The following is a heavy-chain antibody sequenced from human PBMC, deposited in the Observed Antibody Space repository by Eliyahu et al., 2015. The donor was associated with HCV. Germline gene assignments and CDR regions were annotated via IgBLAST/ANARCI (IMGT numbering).Heavy chain of an antibody. J-gene: IGHJ6*02. V-gene: IGHV4-34*01. Sequence: QVQLQQWGAGLLKPSETLSLTCTVYGGSFSGYYWSWIRXPPGKGLEWIGEIKHSGSTNYNPSLKSRVTISVDTSKNQFSLKLSSVTAADTAVYYCARWGHIAARFRRLNEYGMDVWGQGTTVTVSS. CDR1: GGSFSGYY. CDR2: IKHSGST. D-gene: IGHD6-6*01. CDR3: ARWGHIAARFRRLNEYGMDV.